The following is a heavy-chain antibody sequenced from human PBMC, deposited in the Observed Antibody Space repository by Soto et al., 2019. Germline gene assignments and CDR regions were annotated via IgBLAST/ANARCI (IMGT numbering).Heavy chain of an antibody. D-gene: IGHD4-17*01. CDR2: FDPEDGET. CDR3: ATSDGDYYRFDY. Sequence: GASVKVSCKVSGYTLTELSMHWVRQAPGKGLEWMGGFDPEDGETIYAQKFQGRVTMTEDTSTDTAYMELSSLRSEDTAVYYCATSDGDYYRFDYWGQGTLVTVSS. V-gene: IGHV1-24*01. J-gene: IGHJ4*02. CDR1: GYTLTELS.